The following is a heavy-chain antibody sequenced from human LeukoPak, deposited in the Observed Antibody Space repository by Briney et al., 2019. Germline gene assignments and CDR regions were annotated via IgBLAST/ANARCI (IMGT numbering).Heavy chain of an antibody. D-gene: IGHD6-13*01. CDR3: ARQGGSSSSSWSY. Sequence: SETLSLTCTVSGGSISSSSYYWGWIRRPPGKGLEWIGSISYSGSTYYNPSLKSRVTISVDTSKNQFSLKLSSVTAADTAVYYCARQGGSSSSSWSYWGQGTLVTVSS. V-gene: IGHV4-39*01. CDR2: ISYSGST. CDR1: GGSISSSSYY. J-gene: IGHJ4*02.